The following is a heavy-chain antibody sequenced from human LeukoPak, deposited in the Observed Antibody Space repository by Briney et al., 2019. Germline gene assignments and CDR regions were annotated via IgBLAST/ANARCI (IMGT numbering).Heavy chain of an antibody. V-gene: IGHV3-7*03. Sequence: PGGSLRLSCAASGFTFSAYWMSWVRQAPGKGLEWVAQIKEDGSEKYYVDSVKGRFTISRDNAKNSLFLQMDSLGAEDTALYYCAIDKTISDFSGSKFDCWGLGTLVTVSS. D-gene: IGHD3-22*01. J-gene: IGHJ4*02. CDR1: GFTFSAYW. CDR3: AIDKTISDFSGSKFDC. CDR2: IKEDGSEK.